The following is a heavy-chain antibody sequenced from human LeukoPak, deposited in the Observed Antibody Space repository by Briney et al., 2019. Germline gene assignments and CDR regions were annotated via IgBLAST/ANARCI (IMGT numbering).Heavy chain of an antibody. J-gene: IGHJ5*02. V-gene: IGHV3-13*01. Sequence: GGSLRLSCAASGFTFSSYDMHWVRQATGKGLEWVSAIGTAGDTYYPGSVKGRFTISRENAKNSLYLQMNSLRAGDTAMYYCARGRSFGSGGWFDPWGQGTLVTVSS. CDR2: IGTAGDT. CDR1: GFTFSSYD. CDR3: ARGRSFGSGGWFDP. D-gene: IGHD3-10*01.